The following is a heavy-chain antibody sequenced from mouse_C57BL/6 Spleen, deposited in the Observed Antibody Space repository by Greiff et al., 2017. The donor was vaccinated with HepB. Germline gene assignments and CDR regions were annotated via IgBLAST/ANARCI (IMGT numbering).Heavy chain of an antibody. Sequence: EVQGVESGGGLVKPGGSLKLSCAASGFTFSDYGMHWVRQAPEKGLEWVAYISSGSSTIYYADTVKGRFTISRDNAKNTLFLQMTSLRSEDTAMYYCASRDLLRRWGYFDYWGQGTTLTVSS. D-gene: IGHD1-1*01. CDR2: ISSGSSTI. CDR1: GFTFSDYG. CDR3: ASRDLLRRWGYFDY. J-gene: IGHJ2*01. V-gene: IGHV5-17*01.